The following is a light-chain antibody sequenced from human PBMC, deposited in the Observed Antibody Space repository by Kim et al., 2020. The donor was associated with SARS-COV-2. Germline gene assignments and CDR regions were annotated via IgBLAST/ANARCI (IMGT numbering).Light chain of an antibody. CDR3: QSRDSGGNVV. J-gene: IGLJ2*01. Sequence: SSELTQDPAVSVALGQTVGITCQGDSLRSYYATWYQQKPRQAPVLVIYGRNNRPSGIPDRFSGSSSGNTASLTISGAQAEDEADFYCQSRDSGGNVVFGGGTQLTVL. CDR1: SLRSYY. V-gene: IGLV3-19*01. CDR2: GRN.